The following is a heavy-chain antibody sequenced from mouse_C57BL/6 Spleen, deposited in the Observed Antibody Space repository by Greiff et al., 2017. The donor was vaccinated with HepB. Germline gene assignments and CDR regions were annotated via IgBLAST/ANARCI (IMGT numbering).Heavy chain of an antibody. CDR2: IYPGDGDT. CDR3: ASLSVEGFAY. V-gene: IGHV1-82*01. D-gene: IGHD3-2*02. CDR1: GYAFSSSW. Sequence: VQLQQSGPELVKPGASVKISCKASGYAFSSSWMNWVKQRPGKGLEWIGRIYPGDGDTNYNGKFKGKATLTADKSSSTAYMQLSSLTSEDSAVYYCASLSVEGFAYWGQGTLVTVSA. J-gene: IGHJ3*01.